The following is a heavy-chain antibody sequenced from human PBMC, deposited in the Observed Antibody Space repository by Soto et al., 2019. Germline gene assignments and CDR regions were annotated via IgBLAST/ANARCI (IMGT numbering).Heavy chain of an antibody. CDR1: GGSFSGYY. V-gene: IGHV4-34*01. J-gene: IGHJ6*02. D-gene: IGHD3-9*01. CDR2: INHSGST. CDR3: ARGTTTLRYFDWLSGPYGMDV. Sequence: SETLSLTCAVYGGSFSGYYWSWIRQPPGKGLEWIGEINHSGSTNYNPSLKSRVTISVDTSKNQFSLKLSSVTAADTAVYYCARGTTTLRYFDWLSGPYGMDVWGQGTTVTVS.